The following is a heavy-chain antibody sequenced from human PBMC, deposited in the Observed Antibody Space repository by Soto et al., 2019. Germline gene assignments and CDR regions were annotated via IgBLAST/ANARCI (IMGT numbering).Heavy chain of an antibody. CDR1: GGSFSGYY. Sequence: KPSETLSLTCAVYGGSFSGYYWSWIRQPPGKGLEWIGEINHSGSTNYNPSLKSRVTISVDTSKNQFSLKLSSVTAADTVVYYCARGRDLLGLQQPPYWGQGTLVTVSS. J-gene: IGHJ4*02. V-gene: IGHV4-34*01. D-gene: IGHD4-4*01. CDR2: INHSGST. CDR3: ARGRDLLGLQQPPY.